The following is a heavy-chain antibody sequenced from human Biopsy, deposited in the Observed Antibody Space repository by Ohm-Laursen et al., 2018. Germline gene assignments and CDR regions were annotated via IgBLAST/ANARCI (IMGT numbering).Heavy chain of an antibody. D-gene: IGHD2-15*01. Sequence: PGTLSLTCTVSGGSIGGGEYYWNWIRQPPGKGPEWIGDISDSGSTNYKPSLKSRVIISVDTSKNQFSLNLSSVTAADTAVYYCARRGSGGRSFDHWGQGTLVTVSS. J-gene: IGHJ4*02. CDR1: GGSIGGGEYY. CDR2: ISDSGST. CDR3: ARRGSGGRSFDH. V-gene: IGHV4-61*08.